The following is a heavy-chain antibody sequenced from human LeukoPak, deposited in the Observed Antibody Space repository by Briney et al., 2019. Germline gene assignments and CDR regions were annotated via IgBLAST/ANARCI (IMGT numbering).Heavy chain of an antibody. CDR2: INHSGST. CDR3: ARGRRAGTFDY. Sequence: PSETLSLTCAVYGGSFSGYYWSWIRQPPGKGLEWIGEINHSGSTNYNPSLKSRVTISVDTSENQFSLKLSSVTAADTAVYYCARGRRAGTFDYWGQGTLVTVSS. J-gene: IGHJ4*02. V-gene: IGHV4-34*01. D-gene: IGHD6-13*01. CDR1: GGSFSGYY.